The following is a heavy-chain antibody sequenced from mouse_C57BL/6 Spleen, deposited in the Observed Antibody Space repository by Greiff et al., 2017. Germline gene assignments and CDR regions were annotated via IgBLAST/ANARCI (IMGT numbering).Heavy chain of an antibody. Sequence: EVQLQQSGPELVKPGASVKISCKASGYTFTDYYMNWVKQSHGKSLEWIGDINPNNGGTSYNQKFKGKATLTVDKSSSTAYMELRSLPSDDSSVSSFAPNYYGSSYPYYYAMDYYGLGTSLTVSS. V-gene: IGHV1-26*01. CDR2: INPNNGGT. D-gene: IGHD1-1*01. J-gene: IGHJ4*01. CDR1: GYTFTDYY. CDR3: APNYYGSSYPYYYAMDY.